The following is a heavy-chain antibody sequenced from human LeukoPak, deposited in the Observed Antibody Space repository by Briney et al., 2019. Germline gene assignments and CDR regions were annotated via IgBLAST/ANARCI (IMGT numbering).Heavy chain of an antibody. CDR1: GFTFSSYS. J-gene: IGHJ4*02. V-gene: IGHV3-23*01. D-gene: IGHD6-19*01. CDR3: AKGDTVAVAGR. Sequence: GGSLRLSCAASGFTFSSYSMNWVRQAPGKGLEWVSAISGSGGSTYYADSVKGRFTISRDNSKNTLYLQMNSLRAEDTAVYYCAKGDTVAVAGRWGQGTLVTVSS. CDR2: ISGSGGST.